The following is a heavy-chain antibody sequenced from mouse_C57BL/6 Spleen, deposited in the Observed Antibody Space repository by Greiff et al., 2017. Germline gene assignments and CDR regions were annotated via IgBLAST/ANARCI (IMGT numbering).Heavy chain of an antibody. Sequence: EVMLVQSGGGLVKPGGSLKLSCAASGFTFSSYSMSWVRQTPEKGLEWVGTICHGGGDTNYPDNVKGRVTLSRDKSTNTLYLQLSHLKSEDSAVYYCARDHLGGVFDYWGQGTTVTVSS. CDR3: ARDHLGGVFDY. D-gene: IGHD1-1*02. J-gene: IGHJ4*01. V-gene: IGHV5-4*01. CDR1: GFTFSSYS. CDR2: ICHGGGDT.